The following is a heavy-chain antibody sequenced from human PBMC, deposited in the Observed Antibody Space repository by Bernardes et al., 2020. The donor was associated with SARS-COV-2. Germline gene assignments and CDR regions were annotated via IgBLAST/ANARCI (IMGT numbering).Heavy chain of an antibody. Sequence: SETLSLTCTVSGGSISHFSGSWIRQPPGKGLEWIGYYSLGYWSSRGRANDNASLKSRVTISIDTSKNQFSLKLRSVTPADTAVYYCVRSGGALGAYWGQGTLVTVSS. D-gene: IGHD3-10*01. CDR3: VRSGGALGAY. CDR2: YSLGYWSSRGRA. V-gene: IGHV4-59*01. J-gene: IGHJ4*02. CDR1: GGSISHFS.